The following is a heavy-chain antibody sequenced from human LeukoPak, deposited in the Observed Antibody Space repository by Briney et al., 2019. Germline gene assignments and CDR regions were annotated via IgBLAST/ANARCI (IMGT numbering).Heavy chain of an antibody. D-gene: IGHD2-15*01. CDR1: GFTFNRHW. J-gene: IGHJ3*02. V-gene: IGHV3-23*01. CDR3: AKAGYCSGGSCYFAFEI. CDR2: IRGSGGNT. Sequence: GGSLRLSCAASGFTFNRHWMNWVRQAPGEGLEWVSAIRGSGGNTYYADSVKGRFTISRDNSKNTLYLQMNSLRAEDTAVYYCAKAGYCSGGSCYFAFEIWGQGTMVTVSS.